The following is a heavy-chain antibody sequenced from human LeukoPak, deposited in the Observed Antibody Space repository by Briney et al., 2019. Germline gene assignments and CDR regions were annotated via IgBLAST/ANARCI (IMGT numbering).Heavy chain of an antibody. CDR3: ARHFHQYYYYGMDV. Sequence: PSETLSLTCTVSGGSISSYYWSWIRQPPGKGLEWIGSIYYSGSTYYNPSLKSRVTISVDTSKNQFSLKLSSVTAADTAVYYCARHFHQYYYYGMDVWGQGTTVTVSS. J-gene: IGHJ6*02. CDR1: GGSISSYY. CDR2: IYYSGST. V-gene: IGHV4-39*01.